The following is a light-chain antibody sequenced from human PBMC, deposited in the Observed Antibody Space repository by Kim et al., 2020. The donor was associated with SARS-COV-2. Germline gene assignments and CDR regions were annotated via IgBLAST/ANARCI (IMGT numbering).Light chain of an antibody. CDR2: SND. CDR1: SPNIGSNA. J-gene: IGLJ3*02. Sequence: ELTQPPSASGTPGQSVTISCSGSSPNIGSNAVSWYQQLPGTAPKLVVYSNDQRPSGVPDRFSGSRSGTSASLAISGLQSEDEADYYCAAWDDSLYGRRFGGGTQLTVL. V-gene: IGLV1-44*01. CDR3: AAWDDSLYGRR.